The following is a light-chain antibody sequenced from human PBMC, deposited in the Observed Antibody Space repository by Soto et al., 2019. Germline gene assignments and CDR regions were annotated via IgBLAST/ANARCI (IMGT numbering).Light chain of an antibody. CDR3: QQRADWPLS. CDR1: QSVGNS. CDR2: DVY. Sequence: EIVLTQSPAALSLSPGERATLSCRASQSVGNSLAWYQQKPGQAPRLLIYDVYSKPLGIPARFTGSGSGADFTLTISGLQTEDFAVYYCQQRADWPLSFGGGTKVDIK. V-gene: IGKV3-11*01. J-gene: IGKJ4*01.